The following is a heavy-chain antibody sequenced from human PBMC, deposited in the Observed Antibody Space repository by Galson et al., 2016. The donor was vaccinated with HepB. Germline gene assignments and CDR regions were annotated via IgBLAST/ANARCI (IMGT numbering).Heavy chain of an antibody. Sequence: SLRLSCAASGITFSSYAMSWVRQAPGKGLEWVSGISGSGGSTHYADSVKGRFTVSSGSDTGTYYADSVKGRFTISRDSPKNTLYLQMNSLRAEDTAVYYRAKDRWELLRGFDYWGQGALVTVSS. V-gene: IGHV3-23*01. D-gene: IGHD1-26*01. CDR2: ISGSGGST. J-gene: IGHJ4*02. CDR3: AKDRWELLRGFDY. CDR1: GITFSSYA.